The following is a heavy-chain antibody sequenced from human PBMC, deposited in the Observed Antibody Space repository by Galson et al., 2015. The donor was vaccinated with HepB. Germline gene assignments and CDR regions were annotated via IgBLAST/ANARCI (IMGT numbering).Heavy chain of an antibody. CDR3: ASTIPMGFSGWYHLDV. CDR2: IYYSGST. CDR1: GGSISSYY. Sequence: SETLSLTCTVSGGSISSYYWSWIRQPPGKGLEWIGYIYYSGSTNYNPSLKSRVTISVDTSKNQFSLKLSSVTAADTAVYYCASTIPMGFSGWYHLDVWGQGTTVTVSS. J-gene: IGHJ6*02. V-gene: IGHV4-59*01. D-gene: IGHD6-19*01.